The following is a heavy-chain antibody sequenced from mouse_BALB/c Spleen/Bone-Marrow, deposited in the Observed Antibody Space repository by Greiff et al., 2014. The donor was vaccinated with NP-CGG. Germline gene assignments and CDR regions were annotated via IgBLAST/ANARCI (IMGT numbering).Heavy chain of an antibody. CDR2: IDPSDSET. CDR3: ARNANWYFDV. Sequence: QVQLQQSGAELVRPGASVKLSCKASGYTFTSYWMNWVKQRPGQGLEWIGVIDPSDSETQLNQMFKDKATLTVDKSSSTVYMQLSSLTSEDSAVYYCARNANWYFDVWGAGTTVTVSS. V-gene: IGHV1-61*01. J-gene: IGHJ1*01. CDR1: GYTFTSYW.